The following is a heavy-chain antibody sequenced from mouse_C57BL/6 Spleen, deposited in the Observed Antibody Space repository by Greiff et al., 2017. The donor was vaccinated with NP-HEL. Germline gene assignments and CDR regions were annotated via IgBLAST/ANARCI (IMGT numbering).Heavy chain of an antibody. CDR3: ARGGQLRLRNYSMDY. Sequence: QVQLQQSGAELVKPGASVKISCKASGYAFSSYWLNWVKQRPGKGLEWIGQIYPGDGDTNYNGKFKGKATLTADKSSSTAYMQLSSLTAEDSSVYFCARGGQLRLRNYSMDYWGQGTSVTVSS. V-gene: IGHV1-80*01. CDR1: GYAFSSYW. CDR2: IYPGDGDT. D-gene: IGHD3-2*02. J-gene: IGHJ4*01.